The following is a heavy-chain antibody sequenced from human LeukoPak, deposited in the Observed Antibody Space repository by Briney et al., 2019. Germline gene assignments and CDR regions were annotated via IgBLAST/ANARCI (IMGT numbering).Heavy chain of an antibody. Sequence: ASVKVSCKASGYTFTGYYMHWVRQAPGQGLEWMGRINPNSGGTSYAQKFQGRVTMTRDTSISTAYMELSRLRSDDAAVYYCARSKAAAMVDYWGQGTLVTVSS. CDR2: INPNSGGT. D-gene: IGHD2-2*01. V-gene: IGHV1-2*06. CDR3: ARSKAAAMVDY. CDR1: GYTFTGYY. J-gene: IGHJ4*02.